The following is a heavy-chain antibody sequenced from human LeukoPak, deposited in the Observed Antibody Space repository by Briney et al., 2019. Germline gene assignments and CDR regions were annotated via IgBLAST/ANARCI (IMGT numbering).Heavy chain of an antibody. J-gene: IGHJ4*02. V-gene: IGHV3-33*06. Sequence: GGSLRLSCAASGFTFSSYGMHWVRQAPGKGLEWVAVIWYDGSNKYYADSVKGRFTISRDNSKNTLYLQMNSLRAEDTAVYCCAKDRGEQLVYFDYWGQGTLVTVSS. D-gene: IGHD6-6*01. CDR3: AKDRGEQLVYFDY. CDR1: GFTFSSYG. CDR2: IWYDGSNK.